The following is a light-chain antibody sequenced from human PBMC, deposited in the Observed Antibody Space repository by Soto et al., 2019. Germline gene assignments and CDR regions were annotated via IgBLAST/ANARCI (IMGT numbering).Light chain of an antibody. CDR1: QSISTY. J-gene: IGKJ2*01. CDR3: QQSYSTPYT. CDR2: AAS. Sequence: DIQMTQSRSSLSASVGDRVTITCRASQSISTYLNWYQQRPGRAPKLLIFAASNLQSGVPSGFSGSGSGTDFALTISSLQPDDFATYYCQQSYSTPYTFGQGTKLEIK. V-gene: IGKV1-39*01.